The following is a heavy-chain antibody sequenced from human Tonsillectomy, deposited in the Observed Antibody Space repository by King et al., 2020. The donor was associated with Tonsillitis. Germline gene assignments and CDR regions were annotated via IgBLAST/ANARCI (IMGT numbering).Heavy chain of an antibody. CDR1: GFSLSTAGVS. J-gene: IGHJ3*02. D-gene: IGHD3-9*01. V-gene: IGHV2-5*02. CDR3: ANLNTYFDFHDAFDI. Sequence: TLKESGPTLVKPTQTLTLTCTFSGFSLSTAGVSVGWIRQPPGKALEWLPPVYWDDGTRYSPSLKTRLTITRDTSKNQVVLTMTNMDPVDTATYFCANLNTYFDFHDAFDIWGQGTMVTVSS. CDR2: VYWDDGT.